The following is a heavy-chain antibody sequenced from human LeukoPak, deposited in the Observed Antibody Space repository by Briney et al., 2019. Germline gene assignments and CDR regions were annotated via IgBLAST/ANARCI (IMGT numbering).Heavy chain of an antibody. CDR3: ARAPYYYGSGSRTPKNWFDP. Sequence: ASVKVSCKASGYTFTGYYMHWVRQAPGQGLEWMGWINANSGGTNYAQKFQGRVTMTRDTSISTAYMELSRLRSDDTAVYYCARAPYYYGSGSRTPKNWFDPWGQGTLVTVSS. CDR1: GYTFTGYY. V-gene: IGHV1-2*02. CDR2: INANSGGT. J-gene: IGHJ5*02. D-gene: IGHD3-10*01.